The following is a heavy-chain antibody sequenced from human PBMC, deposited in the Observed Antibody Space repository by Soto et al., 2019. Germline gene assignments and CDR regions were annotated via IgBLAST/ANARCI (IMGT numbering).Heavy chain of an antibody. CDR2: INPSSGRT. J-gene: IGHJ6*02. Sequence: GASVKVSCKASGYTFTSYSMHWVRQAPGQGLEWMGIINPSSGRTSYAQNFQGRVTMTSDTSTSIVYMEMSSLESEDTAVYYCARDHNFGFILYAMDVWGQGTTVTVSS. CDR3: ARDHNFGFILYAMDV. CDR1: GYTFTSYS. V-gene: IGHV1-46*01. D-gene: IGHD2-15*01.